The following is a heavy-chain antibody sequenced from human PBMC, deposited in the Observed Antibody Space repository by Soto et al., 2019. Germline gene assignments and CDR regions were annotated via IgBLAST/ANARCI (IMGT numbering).Heavy chain of an antibody. Sequence: ASVKVSCKASGYTFPSYDINWVRQATGQGLVWMGWMNPNSGNTGYAQKFQGRVTMTRNTSISTAYMELSSLRSEDTAVYYCARGLHSGYDFGALDYYYYMDVWGKGTTVTVSS. V-gene: IGHV1-8*01. D-gene: IGHD5-12*01. CDR1: GYTFPSYD. CDR2: MNPNSGNT. J-gene: IGHJ6*03. CDR3: ARGLHSGYDFGALDYYYYMDV.